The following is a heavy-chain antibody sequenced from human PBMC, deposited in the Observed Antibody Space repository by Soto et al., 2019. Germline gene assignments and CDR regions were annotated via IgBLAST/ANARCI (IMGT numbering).Heavy chain of an antibody. V-gene: IGHV1-69*12. CDR1: GGTFSSYA. CDR3: ARVHRWLRLPPYYYYGMDV. J-gene: IGHJ6*02. CDR2: IIPIFGTA. D-gene: IGHD5-12*01. Sequence: QVQLVQSGAEVKKPGSSVKVSCKASGGTFSSYAISWVRQAPGQGLEWMGGIIPIFGTANYAQKFQGRVTITADESTSTAYMELSSLRSEDTAVYYCARVHRWLRLPPYYYYGMDVWGQGTTVTVSS.